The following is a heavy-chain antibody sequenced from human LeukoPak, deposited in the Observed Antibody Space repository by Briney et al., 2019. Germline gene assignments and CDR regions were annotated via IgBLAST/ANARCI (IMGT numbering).Heavy chain of an antibody. V-gene: IGHV3-73*01. CDR1: GFTFSGSA. CDR3: TSSGTAMVSYYYYYYMDV. CDR2: IRSKANSYAT. J-gene: IGHJ6*03. Sequence: GGSLSLSCAASGFTFSGSAMHWVRQASGKGLEWVGRIRSKANSYATAYAASVKGRFTISRDDSKNTAYLQMNSLKTEDTAVYYCTSSGTAMVSYYYYYYMDVWGKGTTVTVSS. D-gene: IGHD5-18*01.